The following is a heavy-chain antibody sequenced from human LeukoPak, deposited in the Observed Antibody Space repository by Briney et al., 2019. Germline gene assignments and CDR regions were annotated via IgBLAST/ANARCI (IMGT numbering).Heavy chain of an antibody. CDR1: GFTFSSYS. CDR2: ISSSSSTI. J-gene: IGHJ3*02. CDR3: ARDLLNWNDDGDAFDI. D-gene: IGHD1-20*01. Sequence: PGGSLRLSCAASGFTFSSYSMNWVRQAPGKGLEWVSYISSSSSTIYYADSVKGRFTISRDNAKNSLYLQMNSLRAEDTAVYYCARDLLNWNDDGDAFDIWGQGTMVTVSS. V-gene: IGHV3-48*01.